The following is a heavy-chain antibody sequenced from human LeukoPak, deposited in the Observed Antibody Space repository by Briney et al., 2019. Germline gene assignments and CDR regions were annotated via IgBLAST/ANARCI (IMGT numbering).Heavy chain of an antibody. J-gene: IGHJ5*02. CDR1: GFTFSSYSMT. Sequence: GSLRLSCAASGFTFSSYSMTWVRQPPGKGLEWIGSIYYSGSTYYNPSLKSRVTISVDTSKNQFSLKLSSVTAADTAVYYCARIRSLIAAIRWFDPWGQGTLVTVSS. CDR3: ARIRSLIAAIRWFDP. CDR2: IYYSGST. V-gene: IGHV4-39*01. D-gene: IGHD6-13*01.